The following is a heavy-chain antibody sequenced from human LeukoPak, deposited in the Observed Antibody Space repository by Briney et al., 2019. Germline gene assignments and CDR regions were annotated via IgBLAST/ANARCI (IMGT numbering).Heavy chain of an antibody. J-gene: IGHJ4*02. CDR1: GFTLSSYS. V-gene: IGHV3-64*01. CDR2: ISSNGGRT. CDR3: ARVDYGSGCDS. D-gene: IGHD6-19*01. Sequence: PGGSLRLSCAASGFTLSSYSMHWVRQAPGKGLEFVSAISSNGGRTYYANSVKGRFTISRDISKNTLYLQMGSLRPEDMAVYYCARVDYGSGCDSWGQGTLVTVSS.